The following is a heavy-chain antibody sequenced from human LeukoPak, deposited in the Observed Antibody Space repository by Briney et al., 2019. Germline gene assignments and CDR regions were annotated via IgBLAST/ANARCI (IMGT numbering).Heavy chain of an antibody. V-gene: IGHV4-34*01. CDR3: ARGKGGSYET. J-gene: IGHJ4*02. Sequence: SETLSLTCAVYGVSFSGYYWGWIRQPPGKGLEWIGEINHSGSTNYNPSLKSRVTISVDTSKNQFSLKLSSVTAADTAVYYCARGKGGSYETWGQGTLVTVSS. CDR1: GVSFSGYY. CDR2: INHSGST. D-gene: IGHD1-26*01.